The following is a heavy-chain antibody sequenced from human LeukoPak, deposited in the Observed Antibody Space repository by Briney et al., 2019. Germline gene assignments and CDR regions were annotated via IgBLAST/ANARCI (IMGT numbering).Heavy chain of an antibody. V-gene: IGHV3-48*01. D-gene: IGHD2-15*01. CDR1: GFTFSSYS. CDR3: ARDRTAATRSWDAFDI. Sequence: GGPLRLSCAASGFTFSSYSMNWVRQAPGKGLEWVSYISSSSSTIYYADSVKGRFTISRDNAKNSLYLQMNSLRTEDTAVYYCARDRTAATRSWDAFDIWGQGTMVTVSS. CDR2: ISSSSSTI. J-gene: IGHJ3*02.